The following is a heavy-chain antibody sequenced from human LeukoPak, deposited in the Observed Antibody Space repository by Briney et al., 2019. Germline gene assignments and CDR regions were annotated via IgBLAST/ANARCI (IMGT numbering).Heavy chain of an antibody. V-gene: IGHV4-31*03. CDR1: CGSICSFGDY. CDR3: ARLGYYYDSSGYPLPNYFDY. CDR2: IYYSVST. D-gene: IGHD3-22*01. J-gene: IGHJ4*02. Sequence: SQTLSLTRTISCGSICSFGDYLSSIRQHPRKGPEWIGYIYYSVSTYYNPSLKSRVTISVDTSKNQFSLKLSSVTAADTAVYYCARLGYYYDSSGYPLPNYFDYWGQGTLVTVSS.